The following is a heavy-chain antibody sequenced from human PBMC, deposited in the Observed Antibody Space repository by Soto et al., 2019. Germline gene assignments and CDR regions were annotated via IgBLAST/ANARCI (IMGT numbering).Heavy chain of an antibody. D-gene: IGHD2-2*01. J-gene: IGHJ6*02. CDR2: IIPIFGTA. CDR3: ARESVVVPSSYYYYGMDV. V-gene: IGHV1-69*06. CDR1: GGTFSSYA. Sequence: QVQLVQSGAELKKPGSSVKVSCKASGGTFSSYAISWVRQAPGQGLEWMGGIIPIFGTANYAQKFQGRVTITADKSTSTAYMEMSSLRSDDKAVYYCARESVVVPSSYYYYGMDVWGQGTTVTVSS.